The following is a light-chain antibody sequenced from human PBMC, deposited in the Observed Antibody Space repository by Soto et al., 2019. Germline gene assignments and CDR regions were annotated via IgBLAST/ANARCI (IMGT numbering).Light chain of an antibody. J-gene: IGLJ1*01. CDR3: SSYTGSSTLYV. V-gene: IGLV2-14*01. Sequence: QSALTQPASVSGSPGQSITISCTGTSSDVGGYNYVSWYQQHPGKAPKLIIYEVSNRPSGVSNRFSGSKSGNTASLTTSGLQAEDEADYYCSSYTGSSTLYVFGTGTKV. CDR2: EVS. CDR1: SSDVGGYNY.